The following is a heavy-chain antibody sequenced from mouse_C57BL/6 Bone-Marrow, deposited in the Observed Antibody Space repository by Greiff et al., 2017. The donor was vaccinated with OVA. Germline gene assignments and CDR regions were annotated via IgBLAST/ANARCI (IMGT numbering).Heavy chain of an antibody. CDR1: GYTFTDYY. V-gene: IGHV1-76*01. D-gene: IGHD2-12*01. CDR2: IYPGSGNT. CDR3: ARSYPYYYAMDY. Sequence: QVQLKESGAELVRPGASVKLSCKASGYTFTDYYINWVKQRPGQGLEWIARIYPGSGNTYYNEKFKGKATLTAEKSSSTAYMQLSSLTSEDSAVYFCARSYPYYYAMDYWGQGTSVTVSS. J-gene: IGHJ4*01.